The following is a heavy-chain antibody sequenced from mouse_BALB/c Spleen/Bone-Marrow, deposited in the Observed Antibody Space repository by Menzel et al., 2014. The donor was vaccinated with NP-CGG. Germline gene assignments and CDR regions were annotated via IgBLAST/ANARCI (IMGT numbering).Heavy chain of an antibody. CDR1: GYSFXGYY. CDR3: ARHYGSSYGAMDY. V-gene: IGHV1S34*01. D-gene: IGHD1-1*01. CDR2: ISCYNGAT. J-gene: IGHJ4*01. Sequence: LVKTGASVKISCKASGYSFXGYYTHWVKQSHGKSLEWIGYISCYNGATSYNQKFKGKATFTVDTSSSTAYMQFNSLTSEDSAVYYCARHYGSSYGAMDYWGQGTSVTVSS.